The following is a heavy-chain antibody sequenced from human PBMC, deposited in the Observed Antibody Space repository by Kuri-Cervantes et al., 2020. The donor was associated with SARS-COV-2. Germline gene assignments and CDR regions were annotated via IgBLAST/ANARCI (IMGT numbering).Heavy chain of an antibody. Sequence: GESLKISCAASGSTFSDYYMSWTRQAPGKGLEWVSYISSSGSTIYYADSVKGRFTISRDNAKNSLYLQANSLRAEDTACLAGQRIPGGAFGRVPFPQEFECWGQGTLVTVSS. CDR3: QRIPGGAFGRVPFPQEFEC. J-gene: IGHJ4*02. CDR2: ISSSGSTI. V-gene: IGHV3-11*01. CDR1: GSTFSDYY. D-gene: IGHD3-16*01.